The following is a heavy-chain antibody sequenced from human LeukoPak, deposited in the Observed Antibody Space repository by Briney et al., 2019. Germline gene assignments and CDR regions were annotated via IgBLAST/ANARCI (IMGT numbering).Heavy chain of an antibody. D-gene: IGHD4-11*01. J-gene: IGHJ4*02. CDR1: GCTFTGHY. V-gene: IGHV1-2*02. CDR2: IDPNSGGT. Sequence: ASVKVSCKASGCTFTGHYMHWVRQAPGQGLEWMGWIDPNSGGTNYAQKFQGRVTITWDASISTAYMDLSSLRSEDTAMYYCARVGYSNSYDYWGQGTLVTVSS. CDR3: ARVGYSNSYDY.